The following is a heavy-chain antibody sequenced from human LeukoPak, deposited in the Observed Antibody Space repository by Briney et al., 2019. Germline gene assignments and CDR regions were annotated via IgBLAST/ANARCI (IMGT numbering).Heavy chain of an antibody. CDR2: IYYSGST. D-gene: IGHD2-2*01. CDR3: ARTFTAGYCSSTSCSGEGVYFDY. Sequence: SETLSLTCTVSGASVRSGNSYWSWIRQPPGKGLEWIAYIYYSGSTTYNPSLESRVTISPDTSKNQFSLKLRSVTAADTAVYYCARTFTAGYCSSTSCSGEGVYFDYWGQGTLVTVSS. CDR1: GASVRSGNSY. V-gene: IGHV4-61*01. J-gene: IGHJ4*02.